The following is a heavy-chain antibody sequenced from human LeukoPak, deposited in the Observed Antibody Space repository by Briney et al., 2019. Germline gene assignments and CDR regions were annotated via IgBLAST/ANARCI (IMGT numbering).Heavy chain of an antibody. V-gene: IGHV1-2*02. CDR1: GYTFTSNY. CDR2: INPNSGGT. CDR3: ARGTYYYGSGSYYNGDYYYYMDV. Sequence: ASVKVSCKAFGYTFTSNYMHWVRQAPGQGLEWMGWINPNSGGTNYAQKFQGRVTMTRDTSISTAYMELSRLRSDDTAVYYCARGTYYYGSGSYYNGDYYYYMDVWGKGTTVTVSS. J-gene: IGHJ6*03. D-gene: IGHD3-10*01.